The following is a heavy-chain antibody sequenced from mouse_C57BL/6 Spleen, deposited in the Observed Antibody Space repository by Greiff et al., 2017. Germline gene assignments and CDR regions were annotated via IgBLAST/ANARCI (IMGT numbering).Heavy chain of an antibody. J-gene: IGHJ4*01. D-gene: IGHD1-1*01. Sequence: QVQLQQPGAELVKPGASVKMSCKASGYTFTSYWITWVKQRPGQGLEWIGDIYPGSGSTNYNEKFKSKATLTVDTSSSTAYMQLSSLTSEDSAVYYCARMGDDYYIYYAMDYWGQGTSVTVSS. CDR2: IYPGSGST. V-gene: IGHV1-55*01. CDR1: GYTFTSYW. CDR3: ARMGDDYYIYYAMDY.